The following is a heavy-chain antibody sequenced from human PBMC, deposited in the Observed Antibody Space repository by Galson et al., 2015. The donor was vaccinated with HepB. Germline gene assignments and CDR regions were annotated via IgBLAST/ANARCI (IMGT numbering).Heavy chain of an antibody. J-gene: IGHJ4*02. V-gene: IGHV3-48*01. CDR3: ARDLGVNAGNY. CDR1: GFPFSAYS. CDR2: ISSSGDIV. Sequence: SLRLSCAASGFPFSAYSIHWVRQAPGTGLEWLSYISSSGDIVHYADSVRGRFTISRDNARNSLFLQMNSLRADDTAVYYCARDLGVNAGNYWGQGTLVTVSS. D-gene: IGHD2-21*01.